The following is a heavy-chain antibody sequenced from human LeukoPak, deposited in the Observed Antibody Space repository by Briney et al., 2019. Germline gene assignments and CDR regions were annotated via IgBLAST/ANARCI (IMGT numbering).Heavy chain of an antibody. CDR3: ARYGSGTYPRFDY. J-gene: IGHJ4*02. D-gene: IGHD3-10*01. CDR2: IYYSGST. CDR1: GGSISGYY. V-gene: IGHV4-59*08. Sequence: SETLSLTCTVSGGSISGYYWSWIRQPPVKGLEWIGYIYYSGSTNYNPSLQSRVTISVDTSKNQFSLNLSSVTAADTAVYYCARYGSGTYPRFDYWGRGTLATVSS.